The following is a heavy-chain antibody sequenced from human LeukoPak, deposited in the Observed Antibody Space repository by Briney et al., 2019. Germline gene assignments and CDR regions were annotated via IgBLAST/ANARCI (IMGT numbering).Heavy chain of an antibody. J-gene: IGHJ4*02. Sequence: GASVKVSCKASGYTFTNYYIHWVRQAPAQGLEWMGIINPSGGGTSYAQKFQGRVTMTRDTSTSTVYMELSSLGSEDAAVYYCARPGHSSGSYYPDYWGQGTLVTVSS. CDR2: INPSGGGT. CDR3: ARPGHSSGSYYPDY. V-gene: IGHV1-46*01. D-gene: IGHD3-22*01. CDR1: GYTFTNYY.